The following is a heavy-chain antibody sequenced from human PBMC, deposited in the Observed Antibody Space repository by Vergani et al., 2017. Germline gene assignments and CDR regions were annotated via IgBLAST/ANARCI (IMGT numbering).Heavy chain of an antibody. D-gene: IGHD2-15*01. Sequence: QVQLVESGGGVVQPGRSLRLSCAASGFTFSSYGMHWVRQAPGKGLEWVAVISYDGSNKYYADSVKGRFTISRDNSKNTLYLQMNSLRAEDTAVYYCAKDXGYCSGGSCYSGYYGMDVWGQGTTVTVSS. J-gene: IGHJ6*02. CDR3: AKDXGYCSGGSCYSGYYGMDV. CDR1: GFTFSSYG. V-gene: IGHV3-30*18. CDR2: ISYDGSNK.